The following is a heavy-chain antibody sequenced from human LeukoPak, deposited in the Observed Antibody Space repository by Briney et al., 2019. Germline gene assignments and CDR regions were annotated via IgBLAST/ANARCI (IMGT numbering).Heavy chain of an antibody. D-gene: IGHD2-2*01. Sequence: ASVEVSCKASRYIFTGYFIHWVRRVPGQGLEWMGWINPKNGGTNPAEKFQGRVTMTRDTSLSTAFMELTGLTSDDTAVYFCAREPPYTGDCDITTCDVSRFDLWGQGTLVTVSS. CDR1: RYIFTGYF. J-gene: IGHJ4*02. CDR3: AREPPYTGDCDITTCDVSRFDL. V-gene: IGHV1-2*02. CDR2: INPKNGGT.